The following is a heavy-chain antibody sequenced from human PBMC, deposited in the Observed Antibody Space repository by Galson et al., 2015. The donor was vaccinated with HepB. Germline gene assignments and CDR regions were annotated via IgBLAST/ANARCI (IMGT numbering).Heavy chain of an antibody. J-gene: IGHJ4*02. CDR2: INHSGST. Sequence: ETLSLTCAVYGGSFSGYYWSWIRQPPGKGLEWIGEINHSGSTNYNPSLKSRVTISVDTSKNQFSLKLSSVTAADTAVYYCAREASGCCSGGSCPTQLDYWGQGTLVTVSS. CDR3: AREASGCCSGGSCPTQLDY. CDR1: GGSFSGYY. V-gene: IGHV4-34*01. D-gene: IGHD2-15*01.